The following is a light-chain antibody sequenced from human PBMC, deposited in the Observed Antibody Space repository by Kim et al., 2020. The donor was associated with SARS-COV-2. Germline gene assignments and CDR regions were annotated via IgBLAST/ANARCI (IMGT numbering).Light chain of an antibody. J-gene: IGKJ2*01. V-gene: IGKV1-5*03. CDR2: KAV. Sequence: DIQMTQSPSIVSASVGDRVTITCRASQSISNWLVWYQQKPGKAPKLLISKAVTLESGVPSRFSGSGSGTEYTLTISSLQPDDFATYYCQQYDTYPYTFGQGTKVDIK. CDR1: QSISNW. CDR3: QQYDTYPYT.